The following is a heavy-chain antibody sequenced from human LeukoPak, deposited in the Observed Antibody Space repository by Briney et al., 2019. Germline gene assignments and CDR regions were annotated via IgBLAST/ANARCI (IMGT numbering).Heavy chain of an antibody. J-gene: IGHJ4*02. D-gene: IGHD2-21*02. CDR2: INSDGSST. Sequence: GGSLSLSCAASGFTFSSYWMHWVRQAPGKGLVRVSRINSDGSSTSYADSVKGRFTISRDNAKNTLYLQMNSLRAEGTAVYYCATAYCGGDCPIPFDYWGQGTLVTVSS. CDR3: ATAYCGGDCPIPFDY. V-gene: IGHV3-74*01. CDR1: GFTFSSYW.